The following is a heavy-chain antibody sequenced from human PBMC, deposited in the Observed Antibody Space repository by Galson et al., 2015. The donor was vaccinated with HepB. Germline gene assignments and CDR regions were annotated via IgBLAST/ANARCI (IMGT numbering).Heavy chain of an antibody. J-gene: IGHJ3*02. CDR1: GYTFTGYY. CDR2: INPNSGGT. Sequence: SVKVSCKASGYTFTGYYMHWVRQAPGQGLEWMGWINPNSGGTSYAQKFQGRVTMTSDTSVSTAYMELSRLRSDDTAVYYCARDKWDSRGGAFEIWGQGTMVTVSS. V-gene: IGHV1-2*02. CDR3: ARDKWDSRGGAFEI. D-gene: IGHD1-26*01.